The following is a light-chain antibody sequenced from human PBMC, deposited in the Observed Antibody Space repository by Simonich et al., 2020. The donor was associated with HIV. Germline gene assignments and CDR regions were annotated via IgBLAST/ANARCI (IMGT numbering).Light chain of an antibody. CDR1: RNILYNSNNKNY. V-gene: IGKV4-1*01. Sequence: DIVMTQSPDSLAVSLGERATINCKSSRNILYNSNNKNYLAWYQQKPGQPPNILIYWASTRESGVPDRFSGNGSGTDFTLTISSLQAEDVAVYYCQQYNKWPYTFGQGTKLEIK. J-gene: IGKJ2*01. CDR2: WAS. CDR3: QQYNKWPYT.